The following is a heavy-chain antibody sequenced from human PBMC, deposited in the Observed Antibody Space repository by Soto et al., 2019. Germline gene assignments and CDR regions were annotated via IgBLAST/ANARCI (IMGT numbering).Heavy chain of an antibody. V-gene: IGHV1-46*01. CDR3: ARDLTVVAARSYYYYGMDV. J-gene: IGHJ6*02. CDR1: GYTFTSYY. D-gene: IGHD2-15*01. CDR2: INPSGGST. Sequence: QVQLVQSGAEVKKPGASVKVSCKASGYTFTSYYMHWVRQAPGQGLEWMGIINPSGGSTSYEQKFQGRVTMTRDTSTSTVYMELSSLRSEDTAVYYCARDLTVVAARSYYYYGMDVWGQGTTVTVSS.